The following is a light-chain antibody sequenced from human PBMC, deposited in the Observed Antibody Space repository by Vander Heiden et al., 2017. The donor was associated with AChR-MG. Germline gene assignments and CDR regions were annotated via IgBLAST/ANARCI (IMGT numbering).Light chain of an antibody. CDR1: QSGLYSSNNRNY. CDR2: GAS. V-gene: IGKV4-1*01. Sequence: IVLTKSPDSVAVSLAETATINYKSSQSGLYSSNNRNYLAWYQQKSGQPPKLLIYGASTRESGVPDRFSGSGSGTDFTLTISSLQAEDVAVYYCQQVDSNPHTFDGGTKVEIK. J-gene: IGKJ4*01. CDR3: QQVDSNPHT.